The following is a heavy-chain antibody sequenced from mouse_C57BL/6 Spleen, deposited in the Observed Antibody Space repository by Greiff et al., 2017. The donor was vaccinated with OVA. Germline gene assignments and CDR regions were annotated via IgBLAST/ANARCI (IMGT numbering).Heavy chain of an antibody. D-gene: IGHD2-10*02. J-gene: IGHJ2*01. CDR1: GYTFTEYT. CDR3: ARHEGRYGNFLYFDY. V-gene: IGHV1-62-2*01. CDR2: FYPGSGSI. Sequence: VMLVESGAELVKPGASVKLSCKASGYTFTEYTIHWVKQRSGQGLEWIGWFYPGSGSIKYNEKFKDKATLTADKSSSTVYMELSRLTSEDSAVYFCARHEGRYGNFLYFDYWGQGTTLTVSS.